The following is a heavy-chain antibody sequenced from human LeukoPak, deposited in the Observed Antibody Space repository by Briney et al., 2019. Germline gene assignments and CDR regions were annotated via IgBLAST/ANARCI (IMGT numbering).Heavy chain of an antibody. Sequence: GSVKVSCKASGYSFKDFYMSWVRQAPGQGLEWMGWNNPRNGDRAYAQKFQGRVTMTMDTSISTAYMELTRLRSDDTAVYYCARDKGSGWLIDDYWGQGTLVTVSS. CDR1: GYSFKDFY. CDR3: ARDKGSGWLIDDY. CDR2: NNPRNGDR. V-gene: IGHV1-2*02. J-gene: IGHJ4*02. D-gene: IGHD6-19*01.